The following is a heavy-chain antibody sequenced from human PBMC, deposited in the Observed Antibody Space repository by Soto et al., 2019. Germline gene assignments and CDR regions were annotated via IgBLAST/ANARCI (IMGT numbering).Heavy chain of an antibody. CDR3: DLVHNYVTPTPPDV. CDR1: GYIFVNYG. Sequence: QVQLVQSGDEMKKPGASVRVSCKASGYIFVNYGIAWVRQAPGQGLEWMGWISPYTGDTHSASKVQGRLTMTTDTSTSIAYVALARLSSAHTALYYRDLVHNYVTPTPPDVWDLRTTVTVSS. V-gene: IGHV1-18*01. D-gene: IGHD3-16*01. CDR2: ISPYTGDT. J-gene: IGHJ6*02.